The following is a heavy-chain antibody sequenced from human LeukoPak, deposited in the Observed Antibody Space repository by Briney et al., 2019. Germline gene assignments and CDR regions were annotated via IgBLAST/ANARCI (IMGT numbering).Heavy chain of an antibody. CDR2: IKQDGSEK. J-gene: IGHJ4*02. V-gene: IGHV3-7*03. CDR1: GLTFSNYW. CDR3: ARDGFGTGSN. D-gene: IGHD3-16*01. Sequence: GGSLRLSCAASGLTFSNYWMDWVRQAPGKGLEWAANIKQDGSEKNYVDSVKGRFIISRDNAKNSLYLQMNTLRADDTAVYYCARDGFGTGSNWGQGTLVTVSS.